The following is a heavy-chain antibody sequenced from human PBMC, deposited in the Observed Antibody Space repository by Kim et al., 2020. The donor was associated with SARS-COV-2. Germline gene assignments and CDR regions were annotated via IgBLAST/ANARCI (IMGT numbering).Heavy chain of an antibody. CDR1: GGSFSGYY. V-gene: IGHV4-34*01. D-gene: IGHD2-15*01. CDR3: ARLGCSGGSCYFIDY. Sequence: SETLSLTCAVYGGSFSGYYWSWIRQPPGKGLEWIGEINHSGSTNYNPSLKSRVTISVYTSKNQFSLKLSSVTAADTAVYYCARLGCSGGSCYFIDYWGQGPLVTVSS. CDR2: INHSGST. J-gene: IGHJ4*02.